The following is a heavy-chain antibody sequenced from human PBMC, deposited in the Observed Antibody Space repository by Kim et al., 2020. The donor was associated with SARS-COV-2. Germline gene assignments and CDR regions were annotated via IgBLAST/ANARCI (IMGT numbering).Heavy chain of an antibody. CDR2: IYTSGST. J-gene: IGHJ5*02. Sequence: SETLSLTCTVSGGSISSVSYYWSWIRQPAGKGLEWIGRIYTSGSTHYNPSLKSRVTISVDTSKNQFSLKLSSVTAADTAVYYCARGLPDRHIPLAAAGFDPWRQGTLVTVSS. CDR1: GGSISSVSYY. D-gene: IGHD6-13*01. CDR3: ARGLPDRHIPLAAAGFDP. V-gene: IGHV4-61*02.